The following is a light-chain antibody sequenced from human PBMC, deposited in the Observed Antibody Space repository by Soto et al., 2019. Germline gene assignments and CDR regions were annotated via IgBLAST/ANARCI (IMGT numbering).Light chain of an antibody. J-gene: IGKJ1*01. Sequence: VLTQSPGTLSLSQGERATLSCSASQTVSSIYLAWYQQKPGQAPRLLVYGASSRATGIPDRFSGSGSGTDFSLTISRLETEDFAVYYCQQYGSSRTFGQGTKV. CDR3: QQYGSSRT. CDR1: QTVSSIY. V-gene: IGKV3-20*01. CDR2: GAS.